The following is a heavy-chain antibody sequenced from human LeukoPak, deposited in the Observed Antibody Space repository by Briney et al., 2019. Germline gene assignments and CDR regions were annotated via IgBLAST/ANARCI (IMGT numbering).Heavy chain of an antibody. Sequence: GGSPRLSCAASGFTFSTSGMTWVRQAPGKGLDWVSIISGSGGTPYYTDSVKGRFTISRDNSKNTLYLQMNSLRAEDTAVYYCAKTRGISISGVVPLCDYWGQGTLVTVSS. CDR1: GFTFSTSG. V-gene: IGHV3-23*01. D-gene: IGHD3-3*01. CDR2: ISGSGGTP. J-gene: IGHJ4*02. CDR3: AKTRGISISGVVPLCDY.